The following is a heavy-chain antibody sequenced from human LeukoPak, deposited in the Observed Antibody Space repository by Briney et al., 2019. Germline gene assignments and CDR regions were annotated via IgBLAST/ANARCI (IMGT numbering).Heavy chain of an antibody. CDR2: ISSSSSYI. CDR1: GFTFSSYS. J-gene: IGHJ6*04. D-gene: IGHD3-3*01. V-gene: IGHV3-21*01. Sequence: GGSLRLSCAASGFTFSSYSMNWVRQAPGKGLEWVSSISSSSSYIYYADSVKGRFTISRDNAKNSLYLQMNSLRAEDTAVYYCARDRHVLRFLEWLLYWGLLDVWGKGTTVTVSS. CDR3: ARDRHVLRFLEWLLYWGLLDV.